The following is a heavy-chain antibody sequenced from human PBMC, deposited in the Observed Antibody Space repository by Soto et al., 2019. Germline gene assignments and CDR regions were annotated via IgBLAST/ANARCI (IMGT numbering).Heavy chain of an antibody. CDR2: IIPIFGTA. Sequence: SVKVSCKASGGTFSSYAISWVRQAPGQGLEWMGGIIPIFGTANYAQKFQGRVTITADESTSTAYTELSSLRSEDTAVYYCARGNGGTYNWFDPWGQGTLVTVSS. CDR1: GGTFSSYA. V-gene: IGHV1-69*13. D-gene: IGHD1-1*01. J-gene: IGHJ5*02. CDR3: ARGNGGTYNWFDP.